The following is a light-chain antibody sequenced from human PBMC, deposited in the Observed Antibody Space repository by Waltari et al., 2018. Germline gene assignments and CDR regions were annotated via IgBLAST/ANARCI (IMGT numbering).Light chain of an antibody. CDR1: QSVNSNY. Sequence: EIVLTQSPATLSLSPGERATLSCGASQSVNSNYLAWYQQKPGLAPRLLIYDASSRATGIPVRFTGSGSGTDFTLTISRLEPEDFAVYYCQQYGSSPPWTFGQGTKVEI. J-gene: IGKJ1*01. V-gene: IGKV3D-20*01. CDR3: QQYGSSPPWT. CDR2: DAS.